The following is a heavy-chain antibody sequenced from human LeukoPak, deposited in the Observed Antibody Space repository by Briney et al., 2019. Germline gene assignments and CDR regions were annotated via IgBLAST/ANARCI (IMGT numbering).Heavy chain of an antibody. J-gene: IGHJ4*02. CDR1: GFSVSNNY. CDR2: VSGGGGTT. Sequence: GGSLRLSCAASGFSVSNNYMSWVRQAPGKGPEWVSGVSGGGGTTNYADSVKGRFSISRDNSKNTVYLQMNSLRAEDTALYYCAKCRGDLLSGSLQLPDYWGQGTLVTVSS. V-gene: IGHV3-23*01. CDR3: AKCRGDLLSGSLQLPDY. D-gene: IGHD1-26*01.